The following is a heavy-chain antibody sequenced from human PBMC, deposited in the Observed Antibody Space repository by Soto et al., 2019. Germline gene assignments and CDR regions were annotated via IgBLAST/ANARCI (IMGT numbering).Heavy chain of an antibody. CDR1: GFTFSSYA. CDR2: ISGSGGST. V-gene: IGHV3-23*01. Sequence: GGSLRLSCAASGFTFSSYAMSWVRQAPGKGLEWVSAISGSGGSTYYADSVKGRFTISRDNSKNTLYLQMNSLRAEDTAVYCCAKDVFRWRGSFDYWGQGTLVTVSS. CDR3: AKDVFRWRGSFDY. J-gene: IGHJ4*02. D-gene: IGHD3-10*01.